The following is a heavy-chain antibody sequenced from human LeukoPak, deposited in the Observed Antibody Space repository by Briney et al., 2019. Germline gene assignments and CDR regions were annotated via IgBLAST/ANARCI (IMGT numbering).Heavy chain of an antibody. J-gene: IGHJ4*02. CDR2: ISSSSSFI. CDR3: ARDPPLGYCSSSSCPHLDY. Sequence: GGSLRLSCAASGFTFSRYSMNWVRQAPGKGLEWLSSISSSSSFIYYADSVEGRFTISRDNAKNSLYLQMNSLRAEDTAVYYCARDPPLGYCSSSSCPHLDYWGQGTLVTVSS. D-gene: IGHD2-2*01. CDR1: GFTFSRYS. V-gene: IGHV3-21*01.